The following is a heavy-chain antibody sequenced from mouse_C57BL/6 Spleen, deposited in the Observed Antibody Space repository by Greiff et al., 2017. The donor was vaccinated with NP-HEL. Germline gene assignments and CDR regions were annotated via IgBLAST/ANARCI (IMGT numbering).Heavy chain of an antibody. CDR3: TREGYYGSSYGFAY. CDR1: GFTFSSYA. CDR2: ISSGGDYI. J-gene: IGHJ3*01. Sequence: EVQRVESGEGLVKPGGSLKLSCAASGFTFSSYAMSWVRQTPEKRLEWVAYISSGGDYIYYADTVKGRFTISRDNARNTLYLQMSSLKSEDTAMYYCTREGYYGSSYGFAYWGQGTLVTVSA. D-gene: IGHD1-1*01. V-gene: IGHV5-9-1*02.